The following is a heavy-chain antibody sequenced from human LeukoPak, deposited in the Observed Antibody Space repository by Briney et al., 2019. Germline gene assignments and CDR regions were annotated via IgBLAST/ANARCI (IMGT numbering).Heavy chain of an antibody. J-gene: IGHJ4*02. CDR2: ISGSGGST. CDR3: AKDVEWESPRFDY. CDR1: GFTVSSNY. V-gene: IGHV3-23*01. D-gene: IGHD1-26*01. Sequence: GGSLRLSCAASGFTVSSNYMSWVRQAPGKGLEWVSSISGSGGSTYYADSVKGRFTISRDNSKNTLYLQMNSLRAEDTAVYYCAKDVEWESPRFDYWGQGTLVTVSS.